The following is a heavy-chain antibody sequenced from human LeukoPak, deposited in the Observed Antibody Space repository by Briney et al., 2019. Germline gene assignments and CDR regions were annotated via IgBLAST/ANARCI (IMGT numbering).Heavy chain of an antibody. J-gene: IGHJ4*02. Sequence: PSETLSLTCTVSCGSISSSSYYWGWIRQPPGKGLEWIRSIYYSGSTYYNPSLKIRVTISVDTSNNQFSLKLSSVTAADTAVYYCARTLRIVGASDYWGQGILVTVSS. CDR1: CGSISSSSYY. CDR2: IYYSGST. D-gene: IGHD1-26*01. V-gene: IGHV4-39*07. CDR3: ARTLRIVGASDY.